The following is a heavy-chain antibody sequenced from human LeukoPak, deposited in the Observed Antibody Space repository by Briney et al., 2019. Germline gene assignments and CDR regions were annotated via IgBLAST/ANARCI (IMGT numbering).Heavy chain of an antibody. J-gene: IGHJ4*02. CDR2: INPNNGGT. D-gene: IGHD3-22*01. CDR3: AKDQVANLEDSSGYYAN. CDR1: GYTFTGYY. V-gene: IGHV1-2*02. Sequence: ASVKVSCKASGYTFTGYYMHWVRQAPGQGLEWMGWINPNNGGTKYVQKFQGRVTMTRDTSISTAYMQLSRLRSDDTAVYYCAKDQVANLEDSSGYYANWGQGTLVTVSS.